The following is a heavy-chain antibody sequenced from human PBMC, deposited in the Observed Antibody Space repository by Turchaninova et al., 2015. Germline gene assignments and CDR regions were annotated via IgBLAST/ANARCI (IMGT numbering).Heavy chain of an antibody. CDR2: IYYSGRT. CDR1: GYSTSRSSYY. V-gene: IGHV4-39*07. CDR3: ARERWASGFDI. J-gene: IGHJ3*02. D-gene: IGHD5-24*01. Sequence: QVQLQESGPGLVKPSERLSLTCTVSGYSTSRSSYYWGWIRQPPGKGLEWIGSIYYSGRTYDNPSLKSRVSISLDTSKNQFSLKLSSVTAADTALYYCARERWASGFDIWGQGTMVTVSS.